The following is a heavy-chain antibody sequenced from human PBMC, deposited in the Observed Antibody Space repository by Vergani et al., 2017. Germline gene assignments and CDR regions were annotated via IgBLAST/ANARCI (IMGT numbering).Heavy chain of an antibody. CDR3: AREAVDTAMTAPWLDY. V-gene: IGHV1-3*02. D-gene: IGHD5-18*01. J-gene: IGHJ4*02. CDR1: GYTFTSYA. Sequence: QVQLVQSGAEVKKPGASVKVSCKASGYTFTSYAMHWVRQAPGQRLEWMGWSNAGNGNTKYSQEFQGRVTITRDTSASTAYMELSSLRSEDTAVYYCAREAVDTAMTAPWLDYWGQGTLVTVSS. CDR2: SNAGNGNT.